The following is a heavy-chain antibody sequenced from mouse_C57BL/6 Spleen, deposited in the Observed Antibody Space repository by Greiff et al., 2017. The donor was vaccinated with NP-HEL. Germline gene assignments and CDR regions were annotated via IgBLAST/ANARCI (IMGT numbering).Heavy chain of an antibody. D-gene: IGHD1-1*01. CDR3: TTGYYGSSSWFAY. Sequence: VQLQQSGAELVRPGASVKLSCTASGFNIKDYYMHWVKQRPEQGLEWIGRIDPEDGDTEYAPKFQGKATMTADTSSNTAYLQLSRLTSEDTAVYYCTTGYYGSSSWFAYWGQGTLVTVSA. CDR1: GFNIKDYY. V-gene: IGHV14-1*01. CDR2: IDPEDGDT. J-gene: IGHJ3*01.